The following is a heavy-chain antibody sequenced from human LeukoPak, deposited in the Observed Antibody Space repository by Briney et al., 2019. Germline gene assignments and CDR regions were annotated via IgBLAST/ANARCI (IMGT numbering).Heavy chain of an antibody. Sequence: SETLSLTCTVSGGSFSSSSGYYWGWIRPPPGKGLERIGSINYSGTTYYTPSLRSPVTISVDTSKNQFSLRLSSVTAADTADYYCARRGPTSGRGDAFDYWGQGTLVTVSS. V-gene: IGHV4-39*01. CDR1: GGSFSSSSGYY. J-gene: IGHJ4*02. D-gene: IGHD6-19*01. CDR3: ARRGPTSGRGDAFDY. CDR2: INYSGTT.